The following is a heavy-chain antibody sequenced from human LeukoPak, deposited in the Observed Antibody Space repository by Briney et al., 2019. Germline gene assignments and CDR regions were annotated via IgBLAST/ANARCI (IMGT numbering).Heavy chain of an antibody. D-gene: IGHD6-19*01. CDR3: ATAVAAERGNWFDP. V-gene: IGHV3-30*03. Sequence: GGSLRLSCAASGFTFSSYGMHWVRQAPGKGLEWVAVISYDGSNKYYADSVKGRFTISRDNSKNTLYLQMNSLRDEDTAVYYCATAVAAERGNWFDPWGQGTLVTVSS. CDR1: GFTFSSYG. CDR2: ISYDGSNK. J-gene: IGHJ5*02.